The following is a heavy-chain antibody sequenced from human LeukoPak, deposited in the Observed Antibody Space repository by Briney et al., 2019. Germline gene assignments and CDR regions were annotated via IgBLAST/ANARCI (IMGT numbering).Heavy chain of an antibody. V-gene: IGHV5-51*01. CDR3: ARQDGNSKYYFDY. D-gene: IGHD1-1*01. CDR2: IYPGDSDT. CDR1: GYSFTYYW. Sequence: PGESLKISCMGSGYSFTYYWIGWVRQMPGKGLEWMVIIYPGDSDTRYRPSFQGQVTISVDKSISTAYLQWSSLKASDTAMYYCARQDGNSKYYFDYWGQGTLVTVCS. J-gene: IGHJ4*02.